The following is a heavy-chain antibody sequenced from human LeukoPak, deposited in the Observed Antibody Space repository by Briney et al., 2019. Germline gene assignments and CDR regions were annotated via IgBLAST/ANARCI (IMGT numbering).Heavy chain of an antibody. J-gene: IGHJ4*02. CDR2: IYPGDSDT. CDR3: ARHPPPLYSGYDLGFDY. CDR1: GYSFTSYW. Sequence: GESLKISCKGSGYSFTSYWIGWVRQMPGKGLEWMEIIYPGDSDTRYSPSFQGQVTISADKSISTAYLQWSSLKASDTAMYYCARHPPPLYSGYDLGFDYWGQGTLVTVSS. V-gene: IGHV5-51*01. D-gene: IGHD5-12*01.